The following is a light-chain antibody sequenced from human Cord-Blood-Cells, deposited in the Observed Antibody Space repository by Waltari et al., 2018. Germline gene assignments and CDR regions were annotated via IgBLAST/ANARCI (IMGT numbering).Light chain of an antibody. J-gene: IGLJ1*01. CDR3: SSYTSSSTYV. CDR1: SSDVGGYNY. CDR2: DVS. Sequence: QSALTQPASVSGSPGQSITISCTGTSSDVGGYNYVSWYQQHPGKAPTPMIYDVSNRPSGGSKRFSGSKSGNTASLTISGLQAEDEADYYCSSYTSSSTYVFGTGTKVTVL. V-gene: IGLV2-14*03.